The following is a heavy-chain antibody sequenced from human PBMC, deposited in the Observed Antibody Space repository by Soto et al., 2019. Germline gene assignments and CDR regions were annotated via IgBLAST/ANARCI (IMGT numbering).Heavy chain of an antibody. D-gene: IGHD2-21*02. CDR3: ASSQLNDCGGDCELDY. V-gene: IGHV4-59*08. CDR2: VYSSGTT. J-gene: IGHJ4*02. CDR1: GVSISSYY. Sequence: QVQLQESGPGLVKPSETLSLTCTISGVSISSYYWSWIRQPPGKGLEWIGYVYSSGTTNYNPSLKSRVTMSLDTSKNQFSLKLSSVTAADTAVYYCASSQLNDCGGDCELDYWGQGTLVTVSS.